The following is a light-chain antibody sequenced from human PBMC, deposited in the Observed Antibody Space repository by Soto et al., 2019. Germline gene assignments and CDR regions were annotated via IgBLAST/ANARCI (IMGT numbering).Light chain of an antibody. CDR3: SSYTSSVSYV. V-gene: IGLV2-14*01. CDR1: SSDVGGYNY. J-gene: IGLJ1*01. CDR2: EVS. Sequence: QSALTQPASVSGSPGQSITISCTGTSSDVGGYNYVSWYQHHPGKAPKFIIYEVSNRPSGVSNRFSGSKSGNTASLTISGLQAENEADYYCSSYTSSVSYVFGTGTKVTVL.